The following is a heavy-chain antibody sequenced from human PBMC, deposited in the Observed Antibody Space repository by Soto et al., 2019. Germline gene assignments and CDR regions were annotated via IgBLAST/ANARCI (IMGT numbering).Heavy chain of an antibody. CDR3: ARDSNSGYRGTFDY. Sequence: QVQLQESGPGLVKPSQTLSLTCTVSGGSISSGGYYWSWIRQHPGKGLEWIGYIYYSGSTYYNPSLQSRVTISVDTSKNQFSLKLSSVTAADTAVYYCARDSNSGYRGTFDYWGQGTLVTVSS. J-gene: IGHJ4*02. D-gene: IGHD5-12*01. CDR2: IYYSGST. CDR1: GGSISSGGYY. V-gene: IGHV4-31*03.